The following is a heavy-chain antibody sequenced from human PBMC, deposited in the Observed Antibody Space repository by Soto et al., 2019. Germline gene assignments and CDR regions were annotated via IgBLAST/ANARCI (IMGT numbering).Heavy chain of an antibody. Sequence: GGSLGRAAAASGFTFRSCAMPWFRQAPGKGLEWVAVISYAGSNKYYADSVKGRFTISRDNSKNTLYLQMNSLRAEDTAVYYCARDLGVPPYYYYYYGMDVWGQGTTVTVSS. V-gene: IGHV3-30-3*01. CDR3: ARDLGVPPYYYYYYGMDV. D-gene: IGHD2-8*01. CDR1: GFTFRSCA. J-gene: IGHJ6*02. CDR2: ISYAGSNK.